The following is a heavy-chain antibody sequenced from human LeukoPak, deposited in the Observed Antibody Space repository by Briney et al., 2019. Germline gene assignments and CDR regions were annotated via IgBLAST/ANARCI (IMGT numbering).Heavy chain of an antibody. Sequence: GGSLRLSCAASGFTFSSYGMHWVRQAPGKGLEWVAVISYDGSNKYYADSVKGRFTISRDNSKNTLYLQMNSLRAEDTAVYYCAKASGSGWYSSKFDYWGQGTLVTVSS. J-gene: IGHJ4*02. CDR3: AKASGSGWYSSKFDY. V-gene: IGHV3-30*18. D-gene: IGHD6-19*01. CDR2: ISYDGSNK. CDR1: GFTFSSYG.